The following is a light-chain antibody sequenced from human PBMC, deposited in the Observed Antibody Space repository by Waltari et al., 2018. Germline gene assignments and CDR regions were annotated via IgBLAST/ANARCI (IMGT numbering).Light chain of an antibody. CDR2: EGS. Sequence: QSALTQPASVSGSPGQSITISCSGTTSTVGSYNLVSWYQQHPGKAPRLIIYEGSARPSGISNRFSGSTSANTASLTISGLQTEYEADYYCCSYAGSSTWVFGGGTKVTVL. J-gene: IGLJ3*02. CDR1: TSTVGSYNL. V-gene: IGLV2-23*01. CDR3: CSYAGSSTWV.